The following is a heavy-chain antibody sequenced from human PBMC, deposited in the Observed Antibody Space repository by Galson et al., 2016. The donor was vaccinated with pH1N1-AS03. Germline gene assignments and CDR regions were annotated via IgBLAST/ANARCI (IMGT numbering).Heavy chain of an antibody. D-gene: IGHD2-2*02. CDR3: ARVAVPAAIEGYYFDY. Sequence: VKVSCKASGDTFNRYIFSWVRQAPGQGLEWMGDIIPIFGTPNYAQKLQGRATITADESTSTAYLELSSLTSDDTAVYYCARVAVPAAIEGYYFDYWGQGTLVPVSS. CDR2: IIPIFGTP. CDR1: GDTFNRYI. J-gene: IGHJ4*02. V-gene: IGHV1-69*13.